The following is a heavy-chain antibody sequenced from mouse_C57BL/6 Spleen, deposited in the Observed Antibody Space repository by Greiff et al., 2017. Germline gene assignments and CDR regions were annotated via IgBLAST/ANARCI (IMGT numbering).Heavy chain of an antibody. V-gene: IGHV1-80*01. Sequence: DQLQQSGAELVKPGASVKISCKASGYAFSSYWMNWVKQRPGKGLEWIGQIYPGDGDTNYNGKFKGKATLTADKSSSTAYMQLSSLTSEDSAVYFCARSPITTVHYYAMDYWGQGTSVTVSS. CDR3: ARSPITTVHYYAMDY. D-gene: IGHD1-1*01. CDR2: IYPGDGDT. J-gene: IGHJ4*01. CDR1: GYAFSSYW.